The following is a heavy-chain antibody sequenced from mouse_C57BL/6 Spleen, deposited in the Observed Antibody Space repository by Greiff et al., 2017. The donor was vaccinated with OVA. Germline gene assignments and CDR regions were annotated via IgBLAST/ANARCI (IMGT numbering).Heavy chain of an antibody. CDR2: IDPSDSYT. CDR1: GYTFTSYW. V-gene: IGHV1-50*01. D-gene: IGHD1-1*01. J-gene: IGHJ1*03. CDR3: AWGYYGSSYSHWYFDV. Sequence: VQLQQSGAELVKPGASVKLSCKASGYTFTSYWMQWVKQRPGQGLEWIGEIDPSDSYTNYNPKFKGKATLTVDTSSSTAYMQLSSLTSEDSAVYYGAWGYYGSSYSHWYFDVWGTGTTVTVSS.